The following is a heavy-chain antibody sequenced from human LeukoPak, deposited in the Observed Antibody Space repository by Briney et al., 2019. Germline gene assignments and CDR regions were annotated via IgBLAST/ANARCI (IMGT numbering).Heavy chain of an antibody. CDR2: IYYSGST. Sequence: PSETLSLTCTVSGGSISSSSYYWGWIRQPPGKGLEWIGSIYYSGSTYYNPSLKSRVTISVDTSKNQFSLKLSSVTAADTAVYYCARTSSGWYNGNDYWGQGTLVTVSS. CDR3: ARTSSGWYNGNDY. CDR1: GGSISSSSYY. J-gene: IGHJ4*02. V-gene: IGHV4-39*07. D-gene: IGHD6-19*01.